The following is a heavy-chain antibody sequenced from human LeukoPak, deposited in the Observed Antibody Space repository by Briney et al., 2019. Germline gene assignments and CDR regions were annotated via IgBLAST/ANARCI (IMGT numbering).Heavy chain of an antibody. CDR1: GFTFEDYP. Sequence: GGSLRLSCAASGFTFEDYPMHWGRQVPGKGLEWVSLISGDGGTRYYADCVKGRFTISRDNSKNSLYLQMNSLRTEDTALYYCAKDYYWGQGTLVTVSS. CDR3: AKDYY. V-gene: IGHV3-43*02. J-gene: IGHJ4*02. CDR2: ISGDGGTR.